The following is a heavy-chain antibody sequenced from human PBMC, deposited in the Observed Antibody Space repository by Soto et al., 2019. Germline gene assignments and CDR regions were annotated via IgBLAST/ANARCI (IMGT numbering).Heavy chain of an antibody. Sequence: SETLSLTCTVSGGSTSSYFWSWIRQPPGKGLEWIVFIYYSGSTNYNPSLKSRVTISVDTSKNQFSLRLTSVTAADTAVYYCARADSSGYGDWFDPWGQGTLVTVSS. V-gene: IGHV4-59*01. D-gene: IGHD3-22*01. CDR3: ARADSSGYGDWFDP. J-gene: IGHJ5*02. CDR2: IYYSGST. CDR1: GGSTSSYF.